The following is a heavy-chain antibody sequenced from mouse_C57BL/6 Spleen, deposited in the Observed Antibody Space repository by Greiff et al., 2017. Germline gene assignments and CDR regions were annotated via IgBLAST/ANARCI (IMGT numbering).Heavy chain of an antibody. J-gene: IGHJ2*01. V-gene: IGHV5-17*01. CDR1: GFTFSDYG. D-gene: IGHD1-1*01. CDR2: ISSGSSTI. CDR3: ARGNYGSPYFDY. Sequence: EVKLVESGGGLVKPGGSLKLSCAASGFTFSDYGMHWVRQAPEKGLEWVAYISSGSSTIYYADTVKGRFTISRDNAKNTLFLQMTSLRSEDTAMYYCARGNYGSPYFDYWGQGTTLTVSS.